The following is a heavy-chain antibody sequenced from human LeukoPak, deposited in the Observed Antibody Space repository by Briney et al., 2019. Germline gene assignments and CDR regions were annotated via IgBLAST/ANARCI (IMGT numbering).Heavy chain of an antibody. CDR1: GESFSGYY. D-gene: IGHD4-23*01. Sequence: SGTLSLTCGVYGESFSGYYWSWIRQPPGKGLEWIGEINHSGSKNYKSSLKSRATISLDTSKNQFSLKLTSVTAADTAVYYCAGGTYYGGPDYWGQGTLVSVSS. CDR3: AGGTYYGGPDY. CDR2: INHSGSK. J-gene: IGHJ4*02. V-gene: IGHV4-34*01.